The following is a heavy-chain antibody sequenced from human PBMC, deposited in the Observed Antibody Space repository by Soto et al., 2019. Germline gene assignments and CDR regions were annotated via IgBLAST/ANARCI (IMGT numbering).Heavy chain of an antibody. CDR2: ISGSGGST. CDR1: GFTFSSYA. Sequence: EVQLLESGGGLVQPGGSLRLSCAASGFTFSSYAMSWVRQAPGKGLEWVSAISGSGGSTYYADSVKGRFTISRDNSMTTLYLQMKSLRAEDTAVYYCAKDLSGTTYWYFDLWGRGTLVTVSS. J-gene: IGHJ2*01. V-gene: IGHV3-23*01. CDR3: AKDLSGTTYWYFDL. D-gene: IGHD1-7*01.